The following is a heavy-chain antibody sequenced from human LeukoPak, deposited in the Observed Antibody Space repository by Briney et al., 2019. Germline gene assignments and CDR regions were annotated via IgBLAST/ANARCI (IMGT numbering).Heavy chain of an antibody. CDR3: ARSQKETHLGAYGGFRDAFDV. Sequence: PSETLSLTCAVYGGSFSGYYWSWIRQPPGKGLEWISYITFSSKTIYYADSVKGRFTITRDNAKKSLYLQMDSLRADDTAVYYCARSQKETHLGAYGGFRDAFDVWGQGTMVIVSS. CDR1: GGSFSGYY. V-gene: IGHV3-11*04. CDR2: ITFSSKTI. J-gene: IGHJ3*01. D-gene: IGHD4-23*01.